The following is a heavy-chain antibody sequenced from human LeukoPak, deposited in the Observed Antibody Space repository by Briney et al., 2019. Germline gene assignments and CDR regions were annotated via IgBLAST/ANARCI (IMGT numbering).Heavy chain of an antibody. CDR3: AKMDALLVGATSHLDY. D-gene: IGHD1-26*01. CDR1: GFTFSSYA. CDR2: ISGSGGST. Sequence: GGSLGLSCAASGFTFSSYAMSWVRQAPGKGLEWVSAISGSGGSTYYADSVKGRFTISRDNSKNTLYLQMNSLRAEDTAVYYCAKMDALLVGATSHLDYWGQGTLVTVSS. J-gene: IGHJ4*02. V-gene: IGHV3-23*01.